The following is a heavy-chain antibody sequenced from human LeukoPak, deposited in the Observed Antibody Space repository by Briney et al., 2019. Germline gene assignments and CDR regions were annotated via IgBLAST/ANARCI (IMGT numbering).Heavy chain of an antibody. CDR2: INTKSSGT. J-gene: IGHJ4*02. CDR1: GYTFTDYY. D-gene: IGHD3-10*01. V-gene: IGHV1-2*02. CDR3: ARDGGSGTPDY. Sequence: ASVKVSCKTPGYTFTDYYIHWVRQAPGQGLEWMGWINTKSSGTNYAQKFEGRVTMTRDTSTITAYMELSRLESDDTTVYFCARDGGSGTPDYWGQGTLVTVSS.